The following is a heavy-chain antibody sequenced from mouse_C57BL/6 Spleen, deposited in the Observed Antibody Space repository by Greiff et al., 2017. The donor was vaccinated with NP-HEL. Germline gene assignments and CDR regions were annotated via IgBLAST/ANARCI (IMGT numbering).Heavy chain of an antibody. Sequence: QVQLQQPGAELVKPGASVKLSCKASGYTFTSYWMQWVKQRPGQGLEWIGEIDPSDSYTNYNQKFKGKATLTVDTSSSTAYMQLSSLTSEDSAVYYCARTYDSLGDYCDYWGQGTTLTVSS. D-gene: IGHD2-12*01. CDR1: GYTFTSYW. V-gene: IGHV1-50*01. CDR3: ARTYDSLGDYCDY. CDR2: IDPSDSYT. J-gene: IGHJ2*01.